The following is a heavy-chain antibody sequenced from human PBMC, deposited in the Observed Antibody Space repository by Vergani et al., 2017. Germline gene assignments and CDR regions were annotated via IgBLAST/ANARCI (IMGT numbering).Heavy chain of an antibody. D-gene: IGHD3-10*01. CDR3: AILEGLXWFGEPGCLNYFDY. J-gene: IGHJ4*02. V-gene: IGHV5-51*03. Sequence: EVMLVQSGAEVKKPGESVKISCKYSESSFISNEIAWVRQMSGKGLQWMGNINPGDSDTRYSPSFQGQVTISADKSISTAYLQWSSLKASDTAMYYCAILEGLXWFGEPGCLNYFDYWGQGTLVTVSS. CDR2: INPGDSDT. CDR1: ESSFISNE.